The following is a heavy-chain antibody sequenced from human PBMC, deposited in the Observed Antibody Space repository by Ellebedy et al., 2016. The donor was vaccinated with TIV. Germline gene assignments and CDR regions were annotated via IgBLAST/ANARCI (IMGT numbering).Heavy chain of an antibody. CDR2: IHRDGSRT. V-gene: IGHV3-74*01. CDR1: GFTFSSYW. Sequence: GESLKISCAASGFTFSSYWMHWVRQAPGKALVRISLIHRDGSRTTYADSVKGRFTISRDNAKNTLYLQMNSLRAEDTDVYYCASRGVAVQGANYWGQGTLVTVSS. CDR3: ASRGVAVQGANY. J-gene: IGHJ4*02. D-gene: IGHD3-10*01.